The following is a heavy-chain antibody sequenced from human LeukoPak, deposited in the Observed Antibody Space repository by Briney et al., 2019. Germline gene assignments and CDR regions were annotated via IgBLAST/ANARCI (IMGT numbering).Heavy chain of an antibody. Sequence: PGGSLRLSCAASGFTFSSYAMHWVRQAPGKGLEWVAVISYDGSNKYYADSVKGRFTISRDNSKNTLYLQMNSLRAVDTAVYYCAREEVDYGDYLIDYWGQGTLVTVSS. CDR3: AREEVDYGDYLIDY. V-gene: IGHV3-30*04. CDR1: GFTFSSYA. J-gene: IGHJ4*02. D-gene: IGHD4-17*01. CDR2: ISYDGSNK.